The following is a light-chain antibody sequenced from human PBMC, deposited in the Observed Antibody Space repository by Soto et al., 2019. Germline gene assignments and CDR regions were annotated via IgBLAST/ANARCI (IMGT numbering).Light chain of an antibody. Sequence: EIVMTQSPATLSVSPGERATLFCRASQSVSSNLAWYQQKRGQAPRLLIYGASTRATGIPARFSGSGSGTEFTLTISSLQSEDFAGYYCQQYNNWPPITFGQGTRLEIK. CDR1: QSVSSN. V-gene: IGKV3-15*01. J-gene: IGKJ5*01. CDR2: GAS. CDR3: QQYNNWPPIT.